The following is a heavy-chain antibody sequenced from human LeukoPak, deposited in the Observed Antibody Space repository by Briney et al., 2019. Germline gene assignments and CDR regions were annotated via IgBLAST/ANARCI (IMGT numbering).Heavy chain of an antibody. CDR1: GYTFTGYY. V-gene: IGHV1-2*06. Sequence: ASVKVSCKASGYTFTGYYMHWVRQAPGQGLEWMGRINPNSGGTNYAQKFQGRVTMPRDTSISTAYMELSRLRSDDTAVYYCARAGDCTNGVCYNNWFDPWGQGTLVTVSS. CDR3: ARAGDCTNGVCYNNWFDP. CDR2: INPNSGGT. D-gene: IGHD2-8*01. J-gene: IGHJ5*02.